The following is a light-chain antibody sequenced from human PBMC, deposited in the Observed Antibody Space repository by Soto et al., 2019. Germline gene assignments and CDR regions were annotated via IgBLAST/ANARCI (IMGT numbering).Light chain of an antibody. CDR2: DAS. Sequence: DIQMTQSPSTLSASVGDRVTITCRASQSISNWLAWYQQKPGKAPKLLMYDASSLESGVPSRFSGSGSGTEFTLTISSLQPDDFATYYCQQYNSYSTFGQGTKVDIK. J-gene: IGKJ1*01. CDR3: QQYNSYST. CDR1: QSISNW. V-gene: IGKV1-5*01.